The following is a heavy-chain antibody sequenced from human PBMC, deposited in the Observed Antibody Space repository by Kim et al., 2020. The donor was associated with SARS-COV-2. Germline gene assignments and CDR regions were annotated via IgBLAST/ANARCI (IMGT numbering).Heavy chain of an antibody. D-gene: IGHD2-2*01. J-gene: IGHJ6*02. Sequence: IQDRVTITRDRSMSTAYMELSSLRSEDTAMYYCARDIVVVTGAPGGMDVWGQGTTVTVSS. V-gene: IGHV1-45*02. CDR3: ARDIVVVTGAPGGMDV.